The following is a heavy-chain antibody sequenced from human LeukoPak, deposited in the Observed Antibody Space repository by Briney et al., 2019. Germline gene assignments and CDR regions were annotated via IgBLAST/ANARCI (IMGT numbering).Heavy chain of an antibody. CDR3: ARGLAVRNSSGWYYFDY. D-gene: IGHD6-19*01. V-gene: IGHV4-34*01. J-gene: IGHJ4*02. Sequence: ASETLSLTCAVYGGSFSGYYWSWIRQPPGKGLEWIGEINHSGSTNYNPPLKSRVTISVDTSKNQFSLKLSSVTAADTAVYYCARGLAVRNSSGWYYFDYWGQGTLVTVSS. CDR2: INHSGST. CDR1: GGSFSGYY.